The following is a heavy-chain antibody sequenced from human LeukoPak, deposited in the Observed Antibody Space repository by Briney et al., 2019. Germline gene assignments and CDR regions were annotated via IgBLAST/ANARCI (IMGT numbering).Heavy chain of an antibody. Sequence: ASVTVSCKTSGYTFTDYDIHWVRQAPGQGLEWMGWMNPNSGKTNYAQKLQGRVTFSRNTSLSVAYMELSGLRSEGAAVYFCARGDFGETNTAFDIWGQGTMVAVSS. J-gene: IGHJ3*02. CDR2: MNPNSGKT. CDR3: ARGDFGETNTAFDI. CDR1: GYTFTDYD. V-gene: IGHV1-8*03. D-gene: IGHD4-17*01.